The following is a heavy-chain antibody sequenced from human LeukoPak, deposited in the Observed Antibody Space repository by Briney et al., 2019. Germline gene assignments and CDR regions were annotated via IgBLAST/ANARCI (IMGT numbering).Heavy chain of an antibody. CDR2: ISVSGNT. CDR3: AKAPVTTCSGAYCYPFDY. D-gene: IGHD2-21*01. J-gene: IGHJ4*02. V-gene: IGHV3-23*01. CDR1: GFTLGSYA. Sequence: AGGSLRLSCAASGFTLGSYAMSWVRQAPGKGLEWVSAISVSGNTYHADSVKGRFTISRDSSKNTLYPQMNRLRAEDAAVYYCAKAPVTTCSGAYCYPFDYWGQGTLVTVSS.